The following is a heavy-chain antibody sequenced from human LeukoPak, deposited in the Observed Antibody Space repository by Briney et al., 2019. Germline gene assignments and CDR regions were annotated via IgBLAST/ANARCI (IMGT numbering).Heavy chain of an antibody. V-gene: IGHV4-59*01. Sequence: SETLSLTCTVYGGSISSYYWSWIRQPAGKGLEWVGYISYIGRTNYNPSLKSRVTISIDTSKNQFSLKLTSVTAADTAVYYCARDLVTVTKGFDIWGQGTMVSVSS. D-gene: IGHD4-17*01. CDR3: ARDLVTVTKGFDI. CDR1: GGSISSYY. J-gene: IGHJ3*02. CDR2: ISYIGRT.